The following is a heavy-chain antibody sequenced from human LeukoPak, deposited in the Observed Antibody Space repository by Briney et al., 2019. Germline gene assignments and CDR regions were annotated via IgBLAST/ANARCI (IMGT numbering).Heavy chain of an antibody. CDR1: GGSINSNSHH. CDR2: IYYSGTT. D-gene: IGHD3-9*01. V-gene: IGHV4-39*01. J-gene: IGHJ4*02. Sequence: SETLSLTCSVSGGSINSNSHHWASVRQAPGKGLEWIGNIYYSGTTSYNPSLKSRVTISVDTSKNQFSLRLSSVTAADTAVYYCARRGDILTDYAFDYWGQGTLVTVSS. CDR3: ARRGDILTDYAFDY.